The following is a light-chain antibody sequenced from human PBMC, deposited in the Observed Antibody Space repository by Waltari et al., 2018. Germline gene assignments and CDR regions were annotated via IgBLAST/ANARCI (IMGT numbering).Light chain of an antibody. CDR2: ATS. CDR1: QNINNY. V-gene: IGKV1-39*01. J-gene: IGKJ1*01. CDR3: LQSYSSPPT. Sequence: DIHITQSPSSLSASIGDSVTITCRTTQNINNYLNWYQQKSGKAPKLLIYATSNLQSGLPSRFIGSGSGTDFTLTISSLQPEDFATYYCLQSYSSPPTFGQGTKVEIK.